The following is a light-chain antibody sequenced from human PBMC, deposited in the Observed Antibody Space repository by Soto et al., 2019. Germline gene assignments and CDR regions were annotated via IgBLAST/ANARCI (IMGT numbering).Light chain of an antibody. CDR3: NSFRVSHLYV. Sequence: QSVLTQPASVYGSPGQTITISCTGTSSDIGGYNAVSWYQHHPGKAPKLIIYEVTHRPSGVSDRFSASKSGNTASLTISGLQAEDEADYYCNSFRVSHLYVFGTGTKGTAL. J-gene: IGLJ1*01. CDR1: SSDIGGYNA. CDR2: EVT. V-gene: IGLV2-14*01.